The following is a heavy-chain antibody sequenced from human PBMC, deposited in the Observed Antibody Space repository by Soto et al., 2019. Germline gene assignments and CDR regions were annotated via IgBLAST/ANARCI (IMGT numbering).Heavy chain of an antibody. V-gene: IGHV1-24*01. CDR2: FNPEDGEV. Sequence: QVQLVQSGAEVKRPGASVMVSCQISGHTLTELSIHLVRHAPGPGLEWVGGFNPEDGEVLSSQRFQGRVTFTQHTVTATVYMELSGLTSDDTAVYYCATPTPLRGTIITNINFDYWGQGTLVTVSS. D-gene: IGHD1-7*01. J-gene: IGHJ4*02. CDR3: ATPTPLRGTIITNINFDY. CDR1: GHTLTELS.